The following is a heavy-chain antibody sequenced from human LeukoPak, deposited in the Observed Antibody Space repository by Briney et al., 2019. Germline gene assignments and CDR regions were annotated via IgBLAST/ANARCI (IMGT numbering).Heavy chain of an antibody. CDR3: ARDWSQLLLYYYYMDV. V-gene: IGHV3-21*01. CDR2: ISSSSSYI. Sequence: GGSLRLSCAASGFTFSSYSMNWVRQAPGKGLEWVSSISSSSSYIYYADSVKGRFTISRDNAKNSLYLQMNSLRAEDTAVYYCARDWSQLLLYYYYMDVWGKGTTVTISS. D-gene: IGHD2-15*01. CDR1: GFTFSSYS. J-gene: IGHJ6*03.